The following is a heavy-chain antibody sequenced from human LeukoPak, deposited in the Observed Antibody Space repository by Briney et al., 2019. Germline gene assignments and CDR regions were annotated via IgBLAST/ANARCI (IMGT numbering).Heavy chain of an antibody. V-gene: IGHV3-33*01. D-gene: IGHD1-26*01. Sequence: GGSLRLSCAASGLNFSSYGMHWVRQAPGKGLEWVAVIWYDGSYKYYAGSVKGRFTISRDNSKNTLDLQMNSLRAEDTAVYYCARDGGATTTEYFQYWGQGTLVTVSS. CDR3: ARDGGATTTEYFQY. CDR1: GLNFSSYG. CDR2: IWYDGSYK. J-gene: IGHJ1*01.